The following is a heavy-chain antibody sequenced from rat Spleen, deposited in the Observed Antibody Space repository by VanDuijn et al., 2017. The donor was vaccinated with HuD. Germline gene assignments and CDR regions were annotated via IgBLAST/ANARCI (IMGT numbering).Heavy chain of an antibody. V-gene: IGHV2-63*01. CDR3: VRDRYFFEY. J-gene: IGHJ2*01. CDR1: GFSLTSNG. CDR2: MWYDGDT. Sequence: QVQVKESGPGLVQPSQTLSLTCTVSGFSLTSNGVSWVRQPSGKGLEWLGKMWYDGDTAYDSALKSRLSITRDTSKNQVFLKMNSLQTDDTGTYYCVRDRYFFEYWDQGVMVTVSS.